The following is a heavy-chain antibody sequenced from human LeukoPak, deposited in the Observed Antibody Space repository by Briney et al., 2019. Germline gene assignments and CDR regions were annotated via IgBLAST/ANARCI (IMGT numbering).Heavy chain of an antibody. CDR2: IYTSGST. CDR3: ARDRGYSMINWFDP. V-gene: IGHV4-61*02. J-gene: IGHJ5*02. Sequence: SETLSLTCTVSGGSISSGSYYWSWIRQPAGKGLEWIGRIYTSGSTNYNPSLKSRVTISVDTSKNQFSLKLSSVTAADTAVYYCARDRGYSMINWFDPWGRGTLVTVSS. CDR1: GGSISSGSYY. D-gene: IGHD2-2*03.